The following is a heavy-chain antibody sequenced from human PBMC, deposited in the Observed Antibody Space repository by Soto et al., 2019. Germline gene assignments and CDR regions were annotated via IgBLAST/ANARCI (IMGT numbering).Heavy chain of an antibody. CDR3: ASQAYCGGDCRDAFDI. CDR1: GGSFSGYY. V-gene: IGHV4-34*01. CDR2: INHSGST. J-gene: IGHJ3*02. Sequence: QVQLQQWGAGLLKPSETLSLTCAVYGGSFSGYYWSRIRQPPGKGLEWIGEINHSGSTNYNPSLKSRVTISVDTSKNQFSPKLSSVTAADTAVYYCASQAYCGGDCRDAFDIWGQGTMVTVSS. D-gene: IGHD2-21*02.